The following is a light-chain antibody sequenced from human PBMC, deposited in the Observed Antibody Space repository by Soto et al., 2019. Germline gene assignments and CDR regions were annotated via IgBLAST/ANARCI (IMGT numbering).Light chain of an antibody. V-gene: IGKV3-15*01. CDR2: DVS. CDR1: QGVTTT. CDR3: QQYNNWPFS. J-gene: IGKJ5*01. Sequence: DIVMSQSPATLSVSQRERATLSCRAGQGVTTTFAWYQKKAGQSPRLLIYDVSIRATGVPARFSGTGSETDFTLTISGLQSEDSAVYFCQQYNNWPFSFGQGTRLAI.